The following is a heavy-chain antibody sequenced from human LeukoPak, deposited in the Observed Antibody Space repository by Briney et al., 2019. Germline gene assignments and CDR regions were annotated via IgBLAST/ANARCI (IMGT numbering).Heavy chain of an antibody. Sequence: GGSLRLSCAASGFTVSSNYMSWVRQAPGKGLEWVSAISDSGDRTDYADSVKGRFTISRDNAKNILYLQMNSLRAEDTAVYYCARPDCSSTSCYTLEFWGLGTLVTVSS. D-gene: IGHD2-2*02. CDR1: GFTVSSNY. J-gene: IGHJ4*02. V-gene: IGHV3-53*01. CDR3: ARPDCSSTSCYTLEF. CDR2: ISDSGDRT.